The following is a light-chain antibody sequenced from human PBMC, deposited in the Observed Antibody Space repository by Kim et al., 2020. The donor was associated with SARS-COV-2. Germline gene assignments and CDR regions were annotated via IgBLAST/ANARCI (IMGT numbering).Light chain of an antibody. Sequence: EIVMTQSPATLSVSPGERATLSCRASQSISGNLAWYQQKPGQAPSLLIYGASTRATGIPARFSGSGSGTEFTLTISSLQSEDFAVYYCQQYNNWPPLTFGGGTKVGIK. CDR1: QSISGN. J-gene: IGKJ4*01. CDR2: GAS. V-gene: IGKV3-15*01. CDR3: QQYNNWPPLT.